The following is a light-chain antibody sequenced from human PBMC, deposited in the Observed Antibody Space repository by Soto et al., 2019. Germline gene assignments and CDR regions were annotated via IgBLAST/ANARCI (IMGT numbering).Light chain of an antibody. CDR2: GNS. V-gene: IGLV1-40*01. Sequence: QSVLTQPPSVSGAPGQRGTISCTGSSSNIGAGYGVHWYQQLPGTAPKLLIYGNSNRPSGVPDRFSGSKSGTSASLAISGLQAEDEADYYCQAYDSSLSGSVFGGGTKVTVL. CDR1: SSNIGAGYG. J-gene: IGLJ3*02. CDR3: QAYDSSLSGSV.